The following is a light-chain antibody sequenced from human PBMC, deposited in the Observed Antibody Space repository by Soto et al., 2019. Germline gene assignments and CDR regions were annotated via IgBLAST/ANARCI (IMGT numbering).Light chain of an antibody. J-gene: IGLJ3*02. Sequence: QSVLTQPPSTSGTPGQRVTMSCSGSSSNIGSNFVYWYQQFPGMAPKLLIYRSDQRPSGVPDRFSGSKSGTSASLAISGLRSEDAAVYYSASWDDTLSGVVFGGGTKLTVL. CDR2: RSD. V-gene: IGLV1-47*01. CDR1: SSNIGSNF. CDR3: ASWDDTLSGVV.